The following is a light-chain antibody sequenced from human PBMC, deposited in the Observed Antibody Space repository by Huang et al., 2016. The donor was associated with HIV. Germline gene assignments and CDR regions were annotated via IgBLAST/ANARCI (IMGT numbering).Light chain of an antibody. CDR3: QQYGSSPCT. V-gene: IGKV3-20*01. J-gene: IGKJ2*02. Sequence: EIVLTQSPGTLSLSPGERATLSCRASQSVSSSYLAWYQQKPGQAPRLLIYGASSRATGNPDSFSGSGAGTDFTLTISRLEPEDFAVYYCQQYGSSPCTFGQGTKLEIK. CDR1: QSVSSSY. CDR2: GAS.